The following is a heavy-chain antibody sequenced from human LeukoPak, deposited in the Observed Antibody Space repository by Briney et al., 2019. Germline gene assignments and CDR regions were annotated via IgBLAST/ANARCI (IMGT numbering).Heavy chain of an antibody. CDR3: AKVEGPDYGGNSDY. V-gene: IGHV3-30*02. J-gene: IGHJ4*02. D-gene: IGHD4-23*01. Sequence: GGSLRLSCAASGFTFSSYGMHWVRQAPGKGLEWVAFIRYDGSNKYYADSVKGRFTISRDNSKNTLYLQMNSLRAEDTAVYYCAKVEGPDYGGNSDYWGQGTLVTVSS. CDR2: IRYDGSNK. CDR1: GFTFSSYG.